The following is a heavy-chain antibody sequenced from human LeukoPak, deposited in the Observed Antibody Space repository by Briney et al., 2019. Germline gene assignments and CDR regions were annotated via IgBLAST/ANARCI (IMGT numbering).Heavy chain of an antibody. J-gene: IGHJ4*02. CDR3: ARRKWPVDY. Sequence: AGGSLRLSCTASGFTFSSYSMNWVRQAPGKGLEWVSYISSSSSTIYYADSVKGRFTISRDNAKNSLYLQMNSLRAEDTAVYYCARRKWPVDYWGQGTLVTVSS. CDR1: GFTFSSYS. V-gene: IGHV3-48*01. CDR2: ISSSSSTI. D-gene: IGHD5-12*01.